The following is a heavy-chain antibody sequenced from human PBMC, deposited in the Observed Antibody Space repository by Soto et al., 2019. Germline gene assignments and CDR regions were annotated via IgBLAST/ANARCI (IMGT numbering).Heavy chain of an antibody. D-gene: IGHD3-3*01. CDR1: GLTFSNYA. CDR3: AKDSGLPDFGIVMHAFDV. Sequence: PGGSLRLSCATSGLTFSNYAMSWVRQAPGGGLEWVSSMSGSSRTTYYADSVRGRFTISRDRSKNTLYLQMNSLRAEDTALYYCAKDSGLPDFGIVMHAFDVWGQGTMVTVSS. CDR2: MSGSSRTT. J-gene: IGHJ3*01. V-gene: IGHV3-23*01.